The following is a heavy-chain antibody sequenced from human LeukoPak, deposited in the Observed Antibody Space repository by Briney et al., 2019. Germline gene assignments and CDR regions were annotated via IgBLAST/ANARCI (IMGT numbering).Heavy chain of an antibody. D-gene: IGHD5-18*01. Sequence: TGGSLRLSCAASGFTVSSNYMSWVRQAPGKGLEWVSVIYSGGSTYYADSVKGRFTISRDNSKNTLYLQMNSLRAEDTAVYYCAKDLSGYSYGYSFDYWGQGTLVTVSS. CDR1: GFTVSSNY. V-gene: IGHV3-66*01. J-gene: IGHJ4*02. CDR3: AKDLSGYSYGYSFDY. CDR2: IYSGGST.